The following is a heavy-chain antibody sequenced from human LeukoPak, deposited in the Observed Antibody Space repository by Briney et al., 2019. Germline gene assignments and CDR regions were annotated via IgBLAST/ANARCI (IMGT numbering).Heavy chain of an antibody. Sequence: ASAKVSCKASGYTFTSYDINWVRQATGQGLEWMGWVNPNSGNTGYAQKFQGRVTMTRNTSISTAYMELSSLRSEDTAVYYCARGGAGAALTGCGYWGQGTLVTVSS. V-gene: IGHV1-8*01. CDR2: VNPNSGNT. D-gene: IGHD7-27*01. J-gene: IGHJ4*02. CDR1: GYTFTSYD. CDR3: ARGGAGAALTGCGY.